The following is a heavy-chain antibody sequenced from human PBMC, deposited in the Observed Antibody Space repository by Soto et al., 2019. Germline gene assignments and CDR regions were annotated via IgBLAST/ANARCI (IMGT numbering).Heavy chain of an antibody. CDR2: IYYSGST. J-gene: IGHJ6*02. CDR1: GGCISSGGYD. D-gene: IGHD3-3*01. CDR3: ARDRYYDLWSGYWAHEYGMDV. Sequence: TLSVTGTVAGGCISSGGYDWSWIRQHPGKGLEWIGYIYYSGSTYYNPSLKSRVTISVDTSKNQFSLKLRSVTAADTAVYYCARDRYYDLWSGYWAHEYGMDVWGQGTTVTVSS. V-gene: IGHV4-31*02.